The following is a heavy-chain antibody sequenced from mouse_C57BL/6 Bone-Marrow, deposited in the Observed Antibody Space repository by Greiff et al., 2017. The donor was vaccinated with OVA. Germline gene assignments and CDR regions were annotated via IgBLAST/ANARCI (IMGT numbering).Heavy chain of an antibody. Sequence: LQQPGAELVKPGASVKMSCKASGYTFTSYWITWVKQRPGQGLEWIGDIYPGSGSTNYNEKFKSKATLTVDTSSSTAYMQLSSLTSEDSAVYYCARWRRKEYGNCFDYWGQGTTLTVSS. V-gene: IGHV1-55*01. D-gene: IGHD2-10*02. CDR1: GYTFTSYW. CDR3: ARWRRKEYGNCFDY. CDR2: IYPGSGST. J-gene: IGHJ2*01.